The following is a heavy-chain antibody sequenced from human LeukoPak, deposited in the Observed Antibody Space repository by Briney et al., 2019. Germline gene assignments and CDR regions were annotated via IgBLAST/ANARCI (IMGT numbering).Heavy chain of an antibody. CDR1: GGSISSYY. CDR3: ASLARDILTGYLVDY. V-gene: IGHV4-59*01. J-gene: IGHJ4*02. CDR2: IYYSGST. Sequence: SETLSLTCTVSGGSISSYYWSWIRQPPGKGLEGIGYIYYSGSTNYNPSLKSRVTISVDTSRNQFSVKLSSVTAADTAVYYCASLARDILTGYLVDYWGQGTLVTVSS. D-gene: IGHD3-9*01.